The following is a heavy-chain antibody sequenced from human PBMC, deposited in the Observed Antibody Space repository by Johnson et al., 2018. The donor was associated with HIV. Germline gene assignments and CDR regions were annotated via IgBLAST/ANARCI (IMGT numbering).Heavy chain of an antibody. CDR1: GFTFSSYG. J-gene: IGHJ3*02. CDR3: AKSGLFVLVVYAPDVFDI. Sequence: QVQLVESGGGVVQPGGSLRLSCAASGFTFSSYGMHWVRQAPGKGLEWVAFIRYAGSNKYYADSVKGRFTISRDNSKNTLYLQMNSLRPEDTAVYYCAKSGLFVLVVYAPDVFDIWGQGTMVTVSS. D-gene: IGHD2-8*02. V-gene: IGHV3-30*02. CDR2: IRYAGSNK.